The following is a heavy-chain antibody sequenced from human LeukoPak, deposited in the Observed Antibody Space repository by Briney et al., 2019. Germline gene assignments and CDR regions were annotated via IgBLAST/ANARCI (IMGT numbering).Heavy chain of an antibody. D-gene: IGHD2-15*01. Sequence: PGGSLRLSCAASGFTFSSYAMSRVRQAPGKGLEWVSAISGSGGSTYYADSVKGRFTISRDNSKSTLYLQMNSLRAEDTAVYYCAKDGSYCSGGSCYLEYFQHWGQGTLVTVSS. V-gene: IGHV3-23*01. CDR3: AKDGSYCSGGSCYLEYFQH. CDR2: ISGSGGST. J-gene: IGHJ1*01. CDR1: GFTFSSYA.